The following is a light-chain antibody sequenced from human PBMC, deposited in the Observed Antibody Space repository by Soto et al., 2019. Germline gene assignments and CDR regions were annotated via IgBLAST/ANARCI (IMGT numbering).Light chain of an antibody. CDR3: AAWDDSLNGWV. V-gene: IGLV2-23*02. J-gene: IGLJ3*02. CDR2: EVN. CDR1: SSDIGGFDL. Sequence: QSALTQPDSLSGSPGQSITISCTGSSSDIGGFDLVSWYQQHPGKAPKLLLYEVNKRPSGVSNRFSGSKSGNTASLTISGLQADDEAYYYCAAWDDSLNGWVFGGGTKLTVL.